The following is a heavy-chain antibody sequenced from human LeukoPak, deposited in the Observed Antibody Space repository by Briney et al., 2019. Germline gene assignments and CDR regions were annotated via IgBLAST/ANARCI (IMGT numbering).Heavy chain of an antibody. Sequence: GESLKISCQGSGYNFTNYWIAWVRQMPGKGLEWMGIIYPGDSNTRYSPSFQGHVTISADKSISTAYLQWSGLKASDSAIYLCARPAKGTVSGLWYFDLWGRGTLVTDSS. CDR3: ARPAKGTVSGLWYFDL. CDR1: GYNFTNYW. D-gene: IGHD4-17*01. V-gene: IGHV5-51*01. CDR2: IYPGDSNT. J-gene: IGHJ2*01.